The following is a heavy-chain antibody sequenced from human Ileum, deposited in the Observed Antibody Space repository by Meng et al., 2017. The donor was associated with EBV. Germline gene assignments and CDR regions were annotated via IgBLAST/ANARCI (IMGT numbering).Heavy chain of an antibody. V-gene: IGHV4-4*02. D-gene: IGHD2-8*01. CDR2: MHHDGRT. CDR1: GGSITNKVW. Sequence: VQVAGPGPGLVRASGTLSLTCTFPGGSITNKVWGCWVRQPPGKGLEWIGEMHHDGRTNYNPSFKSRVIMSIDKSRNQFSLHLSSVTAADTAVYFCATNGFYSIDNWGQGTLVTVSS. J-gene: IGHJ4*02. CDR3: ATNGFYSIDN.